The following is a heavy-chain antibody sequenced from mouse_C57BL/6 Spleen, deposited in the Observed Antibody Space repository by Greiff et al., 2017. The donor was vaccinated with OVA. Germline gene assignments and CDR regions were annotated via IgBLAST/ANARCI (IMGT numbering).Heavy chain of an antibody. V-gene: IGHV14-4*01. J-gene: IGHJ3*01. Sequence: VQLQQSGAELVRPGASVKLSCTASGFNIKDDYMHWVKQRPEQGLEWIGWIDPENGDTEYASKFQGKATITADTSSNTAYLQLSSLTSEDTAVYYGTTPRDVYGSSAWFAYWGQGTLVTVSA. CDR2: IDPENGDT. D-gene: IGHD1-1*01. CDR3: TTPRDVYGSSAWFAY. CDR1: GFNIKDDY.